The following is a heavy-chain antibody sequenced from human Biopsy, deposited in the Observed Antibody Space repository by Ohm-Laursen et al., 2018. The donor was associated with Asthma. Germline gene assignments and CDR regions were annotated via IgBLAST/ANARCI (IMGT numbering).Heavy chain of an antibody. CDR1: GYTFISYA. CDR3: ARTYYDFLTGQVIDAFAI. Sequence: ASVKVSCNASGYTFISYAIHWVRQAPGQRLEWMGWINAGNGNTKYSQKFQGRVTITRDTSASTAYMELSSLRSEDTAVYYCARTYYDFLTGQVIDAFAIWGQGTMVTASS. J-gene: IGHJ3*02. D-gene: IGHD3-9*01. CDR2: INAGNGNT. V-gene: IGHV1-3*01.